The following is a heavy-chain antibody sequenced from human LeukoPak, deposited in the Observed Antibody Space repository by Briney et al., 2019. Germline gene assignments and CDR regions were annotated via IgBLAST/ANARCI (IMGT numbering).Heavy chain of an antibody. CDR1: GYTFTKYG. CDR3: ARSGSYSSYFDN. Sequence: ASVRVSCKDSGYTFTKYGISWVRQAPGEGLEWMGWISAYKGNTNYAQKLQGRVTMTIDTSTSTAYMELRSLRSDDTAVYYCARSGSYSSYFDNWGQGTLVTVSS. CDR2: ISAYKGNT. D-gene: IGHD1-26*01. J-gene: IGHJ4*02. V-gene: IGHV1-18*01.